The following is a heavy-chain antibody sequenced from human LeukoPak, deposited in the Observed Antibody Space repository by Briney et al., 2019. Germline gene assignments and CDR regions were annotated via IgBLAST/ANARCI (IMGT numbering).Heavy chain of an antibody. CDR3: AREHPPPGDCSSTSCYKYYLDY. J-gene: IGHJ4*02. V-gene: IGHV1-2*02. D-gene: IGHD2-2*02. CDR2: INPNSGGT. Sequence: ASVKVSCKASGYTFTGYYMHWVRQAPGQGLEWMGWINPNSGGTNYAQKFQGRVTMTRDTSISTAYMELSRLRSDDTAVYYCAREHPPPGDCSSTSCYKYYLDYGGQGTLVTVSS. CDR1: GYTFTGYY.